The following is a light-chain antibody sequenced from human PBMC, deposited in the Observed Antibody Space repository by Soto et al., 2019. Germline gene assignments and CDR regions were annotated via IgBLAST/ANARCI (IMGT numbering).Light chain of an antibody. CDR2: GAS. CDR1: QSVTSDY. V-gene: IGKV3D-7*01. J-gene: IGKJ5*01. Sequence: EIVMTHSPATLSLSPGERATLSCRASQSVTSDYLSWYQQRPGQAPRLIIYGASTRATGVPARFSGSGSGTDFPLTVSSLQPEDFAIYYCQQDFNLPITFGQGTRLE. CDR3: QQDFNLPIT.